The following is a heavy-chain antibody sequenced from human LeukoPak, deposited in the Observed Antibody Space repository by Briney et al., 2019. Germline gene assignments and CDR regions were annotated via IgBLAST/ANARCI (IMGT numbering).Heavy chain of an antibody. CDR3: ARGWHGSGSFYEFGY. V-gene: IGHV1-69*04. J-gene: IGHJ4*02. CDR2: IIPILGIT. CDR1: GGTFSSYA. D-gene: IGHD3-10*01. Sequence: GASVKVSCKASGGTFSSYAISWVRQAPGRGLEWMGRIIPILGITNYAQKFQGRVTITADKSTSTAYMELSSMRSEDTAVYYCARGWHGSGSFYEFGYWGQGTLVTVSS.